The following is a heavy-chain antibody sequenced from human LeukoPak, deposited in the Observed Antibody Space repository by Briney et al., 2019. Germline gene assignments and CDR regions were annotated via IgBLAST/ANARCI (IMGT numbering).Heavy chain of an antibody. CDR3: AKFRYSSGWYEPYYFDY. Sequence: PGGSLRLSCAASGFTFSSYAMSWVRQAPGKGLEWVSAISGSGGSTYYADSVKGRFTISRDNSKNTLHLQMNSLRAEDTAVYYCAKFRYSSGWYEPYYFDYWGQGTLVTVSS. CDR2: ISGSGGST. CDR1: GFTFSSYA. V-gene: IGHV3-23*01. J-gene: IGHJ4*02. D-gene: IGHD6-19*01.